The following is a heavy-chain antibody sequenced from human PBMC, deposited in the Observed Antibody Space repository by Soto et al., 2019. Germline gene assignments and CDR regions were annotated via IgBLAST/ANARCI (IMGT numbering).Heavy chain of an antibody. CDR3: ARVTGLYYGSGSYSPLYYFDY. V-gene: IGHV1-69*06. CDR2: IIPIFGTA. CDR1: GGTFSSYA. Sequence: SVKVSCKASGGTFSSYAISWVRQAPGQGLEWMGGIIPIFGTANYAQKFQGRVTITADKSTSTAYMELSSLRSEDTAVYYCARVTGLYYGSGSYSPLYYFDYLGQGTLVAVCS. J-gene: IGHJ4*02. D-gene: IGHD3-10*01.